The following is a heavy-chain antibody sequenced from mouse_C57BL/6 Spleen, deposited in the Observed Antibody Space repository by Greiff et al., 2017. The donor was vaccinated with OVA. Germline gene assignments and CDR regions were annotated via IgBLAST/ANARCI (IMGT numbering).Heavy chain of an antibody. J-gene: IGHJ4*01. CDR2: IWGGGST. V-gene: IGHV2-9*01. D-gene: IGHD1-1*01. CDR3: GKRVAGAMDD. Sequence: VQRVESGPGLVAPSQSLSITCTVSGFSLTSYGVDWVRQPPGKGLEWLGVIWGGGSTNYNSALISRLSISKDNYNSKVFLKMNSLQTDDTAMYYCGKRVAGAMDDWGQGTSVTVSS. CDR1: GFSLTSYG.